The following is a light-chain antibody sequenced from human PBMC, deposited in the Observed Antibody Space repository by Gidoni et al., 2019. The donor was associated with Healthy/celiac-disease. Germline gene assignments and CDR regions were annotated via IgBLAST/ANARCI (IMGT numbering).Light chain of an antibody. V-gene: IGLV2-11*01. Sequence: QSALTQPRSVSGSPGQSVTISCTGTSSDVGGSNYVSWYQQHPGKAPKLMIYDVRKRPSGVPDRFSGSKSGNTASLTISGLQAEDEADYYCCSYAGSYTLVVFGGGTKLTVL. CDR3: CSYAGSYTLVV. J-gene: IGLJ2*01. CDR1: SSDVGGSNY. CDR2: DVR.